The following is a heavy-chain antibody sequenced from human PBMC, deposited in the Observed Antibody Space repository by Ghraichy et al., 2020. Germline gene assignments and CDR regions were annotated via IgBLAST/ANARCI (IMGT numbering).Heavy chain of an antibody. Sequence: GGSLRLSCAASGFTFSGYSMHWVRQAPGKGLEWVAITSYDGSKKYYADSVKGRFTISRDNSKNTLFLQMNSLRAEDTAVYYCARDAESSTTWYYGWFDPWGQGTLVTVSS. D-gene: IGHD6-13*01. CDR1: GFTFSGYS. CDR3: ARDAESSTTWYYGWFDP. CDR2: TSYDGSKK. V-gene: IGHV3-30*03. J-gene: IGHJ5*02.